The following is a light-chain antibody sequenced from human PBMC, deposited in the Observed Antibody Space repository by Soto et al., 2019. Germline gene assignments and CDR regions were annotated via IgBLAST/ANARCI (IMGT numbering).Light chain of an antibody. V-gene: IGKV4-1*01. CDR2: WAS. J-gene: IGKJ2*01. CDR3: QQYYTTPYT. Sequence: DIVMTQSPDSLAVSLGERATINCKSGQSVLYSSNNRNYLAWYQQRPGQSPKLLIYWASTRESGVPDRFSGSGSGTDITLTITSLQAEDVAVYYCQQYYTTPYTFGQGTKLEI. CDR1: QSVLYSSNNRNY.